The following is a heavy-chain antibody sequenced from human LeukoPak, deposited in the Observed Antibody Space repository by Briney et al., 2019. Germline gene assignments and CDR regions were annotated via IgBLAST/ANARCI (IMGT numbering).Heavy chain of an antibody. Sequence: GGPLRLSCAVSGFTFDDYVMSWVRQAPGKGLEWVSGINWNGGSTHYADSVKGRFTISRDNAKNSLYLQMNSLRAEDTALYYCTRGGYGSSWYVDYWGQGTLVTVSS. J-gene: IGHJ4*02. V-gene: IGHV3-20*04. D-gene: IGHD6-13*01. CDR3: TRGGYGSSWYVDY. CDR1: GFTFDDYV. CDR2: INWNGGST.